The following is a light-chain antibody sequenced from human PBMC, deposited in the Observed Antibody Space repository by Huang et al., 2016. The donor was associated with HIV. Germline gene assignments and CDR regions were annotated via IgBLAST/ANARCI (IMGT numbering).Light chain of an antibody. CDR3: QQRSNWPPLT. CDR2: DAS. CDR1: QSVSNY. Sequence: EIVLTQSPATLSLSPGERATLSCRASQSVSNYLAWYQQNPGQAPRLLIYDASNSATGIPARFSGSGSGTDFTLTISSLEPEDFAVYYCQQRSNWPPLTFGGGTKVQIK. V-gene: IGKV3-11*01. J-gene: IGKJ4*01.